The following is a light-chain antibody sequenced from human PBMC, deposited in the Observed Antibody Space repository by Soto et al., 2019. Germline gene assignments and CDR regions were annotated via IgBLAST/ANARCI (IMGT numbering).Light chain of an antibody. CDR3: CSYAGSYSYV. V-gene: IGLV2-11*01. CDR1: SSDVGGYNY. J-gene: IGLJ1*01. CDR2: DVT. Sequence: QSVLTQPRSVSGSPGQSVAISCTGTSSDVGGYNYVSWYQQHPGKAPKLMIYDVTKRPSGVPDRFSASKSGNTASLTISGLQADDEADYYCCSYAGSYSYVFGTGKKVNV.